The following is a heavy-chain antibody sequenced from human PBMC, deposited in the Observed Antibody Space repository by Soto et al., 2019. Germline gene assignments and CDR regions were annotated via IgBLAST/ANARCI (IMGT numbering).Heavy chain of an antibody. D-gene: IGHD1-26*01. CDR3: ARVSLVGPSGGRYFGY. CDR2: IKNKANSYTT. V-gene: IGHV3-72*01. Sequence: EVQLVESGGGLVQPGGSLRLSCAASGFTFSAHYMDWVRQAPGKGLEWVGRIKNKANSYTTEYAASVEGRFTNSREDSQNSLYLQMNSLKTEDTAVYYCARVSLVGPSGGRYFGYWGQGPQVAASS. J-gene: IGHJ4*02. CDR1: GFTFSAHY.